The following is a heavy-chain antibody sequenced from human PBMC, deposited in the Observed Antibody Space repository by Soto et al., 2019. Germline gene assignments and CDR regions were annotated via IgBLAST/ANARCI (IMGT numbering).Heavy chain of an antibody. D-gene: IGHD2-21*02. J-gene: IGHJ4*01. CDR1: GGSFSGCY. Sequence: RSLTCSVYGGSFSGCYWSWIRQPPGKGLEWIGEINHSGSTNYNPSLKSRVTISVDTSKKQFSLKLSSVTAADTAVYYCARRPHYCGGVCSSGLFEYWGHGTLVTVS. CDR3: ARRPHYCGGVCSSGLFEY. V-gene: IGHV4-34*01. CDR2: INHSGST.